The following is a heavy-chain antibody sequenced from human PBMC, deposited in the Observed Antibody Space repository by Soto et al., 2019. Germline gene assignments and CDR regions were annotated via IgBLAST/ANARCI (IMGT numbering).Heavy chain of an antibody. J-gene: IGHJ6*04. D-gene: IGHD3-10*01. V-gene: IGHV4-34*01. CDR3: ARALYYHGSGSYLRPLQPLKRDV. CDR1: GGSFSGYY. CDR2: INHSGST. Sequence: PSATLSLTCAVYGGSFSGYYWSWIRQPPGKGLEWIGEINHSGSTNYNPSLKSRVTISVDTSKNQFSLKLSSVTAADTAVYYCARALYYHGSGSYLRPLQPLKRDVWGKGTTVTVSS.